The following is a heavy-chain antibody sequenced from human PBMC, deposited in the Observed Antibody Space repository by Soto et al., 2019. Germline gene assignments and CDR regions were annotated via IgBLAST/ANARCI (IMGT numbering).Heavy chain of an antibody. CDR1: GYTFTGYY. J-gene: IGHJ6*02. D-gene: IGHD6-19*01. V-gene: IGHV1-2*04. CDR2: INPNSGGT. Sequence: ASVKVSCKASGYTFTGYYMHWVRQAPGQGLEWMGWINPNSGGTNYAQKFQGWVTMTRDTSISTAYMELSRLRSDDTAVYYCARDRRGGRGSIALDYYYYGMDVWGQGTTVTVSS. CDR3: ARDRRGGRGSIALDYYYYGMDV.